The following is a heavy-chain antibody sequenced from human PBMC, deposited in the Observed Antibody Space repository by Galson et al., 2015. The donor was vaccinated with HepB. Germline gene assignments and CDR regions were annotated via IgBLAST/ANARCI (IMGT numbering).Heavy chain of an antibody. Sequence: TLSLTCAVSGDSVTSGNYYWSWIRQHPGKGLEWIGYIYYSGSTYYNPSLKSRLTISIDTSKNQFSLKLRSVTAADTAVYYCARVSRAPDYSGSATKIDPWGQGTLVTVSS. V-gene: IGHV4-31*11. CDR3: ARVSRAPDYSGSATKIDP. CDR2: IYYSGST. D-gene: IGHD3-10*01. CDR1: GDSVTSGNYY. J-gene: IGHJ5*02.